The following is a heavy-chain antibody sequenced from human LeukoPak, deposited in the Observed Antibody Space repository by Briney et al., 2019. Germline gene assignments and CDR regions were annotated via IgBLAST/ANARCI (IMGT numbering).Heavy chain of an antibody. D-gene: IGHD6-13*01. Sequence: ASVKVSCKASGYTFTGYYMHWVRQAPGQGLEWMGWINPNSGGTNYAQKFQGRVTMTRDTSISTAYMELSSLGSEDTAVYYCARVSRRGAEAGTPFDYWGQGTLVTVST. CDR2: INPNSGGT. J-gene: IGHJ4*02. CDR3: ARVSRRGAEAGTPFDY. CDR1: GYTFTGYY. V-gene: IGHV1-2*02.